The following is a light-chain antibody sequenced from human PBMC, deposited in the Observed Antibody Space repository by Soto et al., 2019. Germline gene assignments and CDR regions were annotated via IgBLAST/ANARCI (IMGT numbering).Light chain of an antibody. CDR2: GAS. CDR1: QSGSRSY. V-gene: IGKV3-20*01. Sequence: EISLTNSAGTLSLSPGESATLSCRAIQSGSRSYLAWYQQKPGHAPRLLINGASSRATVIPDRFSGSGSGTDFTLTISRMEPEDFAVYYCQQYGSSPRTVGQGTKV. J-gene: IGKJ1*01. CDR3: QQYGSSPRT.